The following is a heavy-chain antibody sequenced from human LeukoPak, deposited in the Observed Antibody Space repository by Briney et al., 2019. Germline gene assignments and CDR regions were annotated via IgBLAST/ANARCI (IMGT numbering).Heavy chain of an antibody. CDR2: IHYSGST. V-gene: IGHV4-39*01. Sequence: SETLSLTCTVSGGSISTSSYYWGWIRQPPGKGLEWIGSIHYSGSTYYNPSLKSRVTISVDTSKNQFSLKLGSVTAADTAVYYCARGRGYSYGYYGYWGQGTLVTVSS. J-gene: IGHJ4*02. D-gene: IGHD5-18*01. CDR1: GGSISTSSYY. CDR3: ARGRGYSYGYYGY.